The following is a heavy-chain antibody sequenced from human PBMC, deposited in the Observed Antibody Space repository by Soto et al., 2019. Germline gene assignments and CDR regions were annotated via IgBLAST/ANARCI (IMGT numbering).Heavy chain of an antibody. Sequence: VSGSYAGEPTQTLTLTCTFSGFSLSTSGVGVGWIRQPPGKALEWLALIYWDDDKRYSPSLKSRLTITKDTSKNQVVLTMTNMDPVDTATYYCALVGYCSSTSCFRGLPFRWFDPWGQGTLVTVSS. CDR3: ALVGYCSSTSCFRGLPFRWFDP. D-gene: IGHD2-2*01. CDR1: GFSLSTSGVG. J-gene: IGHJ5*02. CDR2: IYWDDDK. V-gene: IGHV2-5*02.